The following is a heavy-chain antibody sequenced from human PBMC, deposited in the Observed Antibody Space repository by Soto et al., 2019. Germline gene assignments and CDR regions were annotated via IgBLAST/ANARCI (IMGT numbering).Heavy chain of an antibody. Sequence: QLLLQESGPGLVKPSETLSLTCTVSGDSVSNSGYYWGWIRQSPGKRLVWIGSVSFSGSNYYNPPLRSRVPFSVATSKTLISLKLRSVTAADTAVYYCARGSTWQGRDWFDPWGQGTLVTVSS. J-gene: IGHJ5*02. CDR2: VSFSGSN. CDR1: GDSVSNSGYY. V-gene: IGHV4-39*01. CDR3: ARGSTWQGRDWFDP. D-gene: IGHD6-13*01.